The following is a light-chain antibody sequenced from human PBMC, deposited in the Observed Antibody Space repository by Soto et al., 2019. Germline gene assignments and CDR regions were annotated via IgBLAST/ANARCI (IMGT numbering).Light chain of an antibody. V-gene: IGKV1-27*01. Sequence: DIQMTQSPSSLSASVGGRVTITCRASRDISNYLAWYQQKPGKVPKLLIYGASTLKSGVPSRFSGSGSGTDFTLTISSLQPEDVATYHCQKYNSAPFPFGPGTKVDIK. CDR2: GAS. CDR1: RDISNY. CDR3: QKYNSAPFP. J-gene: IGKJ3*01.